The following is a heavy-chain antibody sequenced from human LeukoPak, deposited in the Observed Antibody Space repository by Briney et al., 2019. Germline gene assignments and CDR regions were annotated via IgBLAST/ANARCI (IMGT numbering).Heavy chain of an antibody. Sequence: GGSPRLSCAASGFTFSSYWMSWVRQAPGKGLEWVANIKQDGSEKYYVDSVKGRFTISRDNAKNSLYLQMNSLRAEDTAVYYCARDPDSSSSEFDYWGQGTLVTVSS. D-gene: IGHD6-6*01. V-gene: IGHV3-7*01. CDR3: ARDPDSSSSEFDY. CDR1: GFTFSSYW. CDR2: IKQDGSEK. J-gene: IGHJ4*02.